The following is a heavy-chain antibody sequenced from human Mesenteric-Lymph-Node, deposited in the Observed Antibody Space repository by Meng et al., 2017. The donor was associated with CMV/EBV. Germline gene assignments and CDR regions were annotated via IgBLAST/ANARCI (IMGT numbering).Heavy chain of an antibody. D-gene: IGHD4-23*01. J-gene: IGHJ4*02. Sequence: GESLKISCAASGFTFSSYAMSWVRQAPGQGLEWVGWIHPNSGATNYAQNFQGRVTMTRDTSITTAYMDLSSLRIDDTAVYYCARGDTVVTPDYWGQGSLVTVSS. CDR1: GFTFSSYA. CDR2: IHPNSGAT. CDR3: ARGDTVVTPDY. V-gene: IGHV1-2*02.